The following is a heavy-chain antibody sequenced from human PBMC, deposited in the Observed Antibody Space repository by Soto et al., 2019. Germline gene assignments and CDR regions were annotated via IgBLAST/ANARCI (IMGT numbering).Heavy chain of an antibody. V-gene: IGHV3-9*01. CDR2: ISWNSGSI. Sequence: GGSLRLSCAASGFTFDDYAMHWVRQAPGKGLEWVSGISWNSGSIGYADSVKGRFTISRDNAKNSLYLQMNSLRAEDTALYYCAKDRWSDTAIIAFDYWGQGTLVTVSS. J-gene: IGHJ4*02. D-gene: IGHD5-18*01. CDR3: AKDRWSDTAIIAFDY. CDR1: GFTFDDYA.